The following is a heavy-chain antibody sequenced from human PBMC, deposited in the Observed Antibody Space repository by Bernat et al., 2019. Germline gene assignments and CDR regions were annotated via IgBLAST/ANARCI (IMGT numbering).Heavy chain of an antibody. V-gene: IGHV3-66*02. J-gene: IGHJ5*02. Sequence: EVLLVESGGGVVQPGGSLRLSCAASEFSVSIHYMSWVRQALGKGLEWVSVIYSGGPTYYRESVKGRFTISRDISKNSLHLQMNSLRVEDTAVNYCASATWDTAMVTSWFDTWGQGTLVTVSS. CDR1: EFSVSIHY. D-gene: IGHD5-18*01. CDR3: ASATWDTAMVTSWFDT. CDR2: IYSGGPT.